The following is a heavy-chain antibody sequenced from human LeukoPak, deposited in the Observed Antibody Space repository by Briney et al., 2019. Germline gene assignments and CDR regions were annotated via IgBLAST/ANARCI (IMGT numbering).Heavy chain of an antibody. D-gene: IGHD6-13*01. V-gene: IGHV3-7*01. CDR3: ARDGTAAGLYFDL. CDR1: RFTFSDYW. CDR2: INQNGAEK. J-gene: IGHJ4*01. Sequence: GGSLRLSCAVSRFTFSDYWMNWVRQAPVKGQELVASINQNGAEKSYVDSVKGRFTISRDNPKNSLYLQMSSLRAEDTAVYYCARDGTAAGLYFDLWGQGTLVTVSS.